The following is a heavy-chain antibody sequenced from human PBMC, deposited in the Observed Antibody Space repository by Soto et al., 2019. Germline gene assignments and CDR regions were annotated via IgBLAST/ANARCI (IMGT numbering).Heavy chain of an antibody. Sequence: QVQLVQSGAEVKKPGASVKVSCKTSGYTFTSYHISWVRQATGQGLAWMGWISANNTNTNYAQKFQGRVTMTTDTLTSTAYMELRSLRSDDTAVYYCARDTPPTDYWGQGTLVTVSS. CDR1: GYTFTSYH. J-gene: IGHJ4*02. V-gene: IGHV1-18*01. CDR2: ISANNTNT. CDR3: ARDTPPTDY.